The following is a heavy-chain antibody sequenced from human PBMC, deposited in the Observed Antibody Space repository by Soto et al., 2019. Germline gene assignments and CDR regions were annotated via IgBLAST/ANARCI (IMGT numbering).Heavy chain of an antibody. CDR2: IYYSGST. D-gene: IGHD3-22*01. Sequence: SETLSLTCTVSGGSISSGDYYWSWIRQPPGKGLEWIGYIYYSGSTYYNPSLKSRVTISVDTSKNQFSLKLSSVTAADTAVYYCDTYYYDSSGHYTGFDYRGQGTLVTVSS. CDR1: GGSISSGDYY. CDR3: DTYYYDSSGHYTGFDY. J-gene: IGHJ4*02. V-gene: IGHV4-30-4*01.